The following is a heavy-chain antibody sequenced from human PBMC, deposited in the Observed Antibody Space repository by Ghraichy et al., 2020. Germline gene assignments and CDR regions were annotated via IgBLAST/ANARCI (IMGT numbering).Heavy chain of an antibody. CDR2: IKEDGGEK. D-gene: IGHD3-22*01. J-gene: IGHJ4*02. CDR1: GFTFSSYW. V-gene: IGHV3-7*03. Sequence: GESLNISCAASGFTFSSYWMSWVRQAPGKGLEWVANIKEDGGEKYYVDSVKGRFTISRDNAKNSLYLQMNSLRAEDAAVYYCARLYYYDSSGYYYFFDYWGQGTLVTVSS. CDR3: ARLYYYDSSGYYYFFDY.